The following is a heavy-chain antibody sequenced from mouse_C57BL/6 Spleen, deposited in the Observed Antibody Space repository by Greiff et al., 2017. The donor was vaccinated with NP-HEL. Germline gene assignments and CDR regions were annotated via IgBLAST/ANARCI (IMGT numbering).Heavy chain of an antibody. CDR1: GFSLTSYG. CDR3: ARAYYSNYEGYAMDY. J-gene: IGHJ4*01. D-gene: IGHD2-5*01. V-gene: IGHV2-6*01. CDR2: IWGVGST. Sequence: VMLVESGPGLVAPSQSLSITCTVSGFSLTSYGVDWVRQSPGKGLEWLGVIWGVGSTNYNSALKSRLSISKDNSKSQVFLKMNSLQTDDTAMYYCARAYYSNYEGYAMDYWGQGTSVTVSS.